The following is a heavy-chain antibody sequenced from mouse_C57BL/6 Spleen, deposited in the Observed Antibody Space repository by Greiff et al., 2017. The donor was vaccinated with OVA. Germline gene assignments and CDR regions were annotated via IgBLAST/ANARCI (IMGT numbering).Heavy chain of an antibody. CDR3: ARTYDGYYGYFDV. Sequence: EVQLQQSGGGLVKPGGSLKLSCAASGFTFSDYGMHWVRQAPEKGLEWVAYISSGSSTIYYADTVKGRFTISRDNAKNTLFLQMTSLRSEDTVMYYCARTYDGYYGYFDVWGTGTTVTVSS. CDR1: GFTFSDYG. V-gene: IGHV5-17*01. J-gene: IGHJ1*03. CDR2: ISSGSSTI. D-gene: IGHD2-3*01.